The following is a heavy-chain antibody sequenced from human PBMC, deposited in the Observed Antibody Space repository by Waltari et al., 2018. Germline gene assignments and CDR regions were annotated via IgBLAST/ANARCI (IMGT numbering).Heavy chain of an antibody. D-gene: IGHD6-13*01. J-gene: IGHJ3*02. V-gene: IGHV1-2*06. CDR2: INPNSGGT. Sequence: VQLVQSGAEVKKPGASVKVSCKASGYTFTGYYMHWVRQAPAQGLEWMGRINPNSGGTNYAQKFQGRVTMTRDTSISTAYMELSRLRSDDTAVYYCAAPYQYSSSFDAFDIWGQGTMVTVSS. CDR3: AAPYQYSSSFDAFDI. CDR1: GYTFTGYY.